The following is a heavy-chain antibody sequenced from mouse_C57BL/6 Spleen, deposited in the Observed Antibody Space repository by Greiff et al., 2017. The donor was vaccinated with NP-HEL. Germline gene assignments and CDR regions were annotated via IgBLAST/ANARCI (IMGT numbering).Heavy chain of an antibody. J-gene: IGHJ2*01. CDR1: GYTFTSYD. CDR2: IYPRDGST. Sequence: VQLQQSGPELVKPGASVKLSCKASGYTFTSYDINWVKQRPGQGLEWIGWIYPRDGSTKYNEKFKGKATLTVDTSSSTAYMELHSLTSEDSAVYFCAREDYYGSSPYYFDYWGKGTTLTVSS. V-gene: IGHV1-85*01. CDR3: AREDYYGSSPYYFDY. D-gene: IGHD1-1*01.